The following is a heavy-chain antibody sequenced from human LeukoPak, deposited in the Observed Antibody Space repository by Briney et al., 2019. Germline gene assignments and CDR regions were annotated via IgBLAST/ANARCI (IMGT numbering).Heavy chain of an antibody. Sequence: GGSLRLSCAASGFTFSSYEMNWVRQAPGKGLEWVSYISSSGSTIYYADSVKGRFTISRDNAKNSLYLQMNSLRAEDTAVYYCVHDSSGYCDYWGQGTLVTVSS. D-gene: IGHD3-22*01. CDR2: ISSSGSTI. V-gene: IGHV3-48*03. CDR1: GFTFSSYE. CDR3: VHDSSGYCDY. J-gene: IGHJ4*02.